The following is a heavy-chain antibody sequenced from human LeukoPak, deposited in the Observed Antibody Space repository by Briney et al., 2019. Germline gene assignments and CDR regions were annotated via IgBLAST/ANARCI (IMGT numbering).Heavy chain of an antibody. V-gene: IGHV4-34*01. J-gene: IGHJ4*02. CDR1: GGSFSGYY. Sequence: SETLSLTCAVYGGSFSGYYWSWIRQPPGKGLEWIGEINHSGSPNYNPSLKSRVTISVDTSKNQFSLKLSSVTAADTAVYYCARGGGRPTYDSSGYYYPQLPTKYYFDYWGQGTLSPSPQ. CDR3: ARGGGRPTYDSSGYYYPQLPTKYYFDY. CDR2: INHSGSP. D-gene: IGHD3-22*01.